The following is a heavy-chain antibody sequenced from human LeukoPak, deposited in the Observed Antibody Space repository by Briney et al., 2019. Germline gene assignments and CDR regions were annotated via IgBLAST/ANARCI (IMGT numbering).Heavy chain of an antibody. CDR3: ARAPAGSSWPANFDY. CDR2: TFYRSKWYN. CDR1: GDSVSSNSAA. D-gene: IGHD6-13*01. V-gene: IGHV6-1*01. J-gene: IGHJ4*02. Sequence: SQTLSLTCAISGDSVSSNSAAGNWLRHSPSRGLEWLGRTFYRSKWYNDYAVSVKSRITIDPDTSKNQFSLQLNSVTPEDTAVYYCARAPAGSSWPANFDYWGQGTLVTVSS.